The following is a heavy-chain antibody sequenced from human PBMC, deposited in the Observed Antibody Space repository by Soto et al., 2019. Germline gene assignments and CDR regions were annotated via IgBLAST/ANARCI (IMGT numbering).Heavy chain of an antibody. V-gene: IGHV3-23*01. CDR2: FRSGGDDVTT. Sequence: GGSLRLSCVASGFTFSGYSMSWVRQAPGKGLEWVSGFRSGGDDVTTYYADSVKGRFTISRDNSKNTLFLQMNSLRAEDTAIYYCAKKVNSGPGSQFFDYWGQGTLVTVSS. J-gene: IGHJ4*02. D-gene: IGHD3-10*01. CDR1: GFTFSGYS. CDR3: AKKVNSGPGSQFFDY.